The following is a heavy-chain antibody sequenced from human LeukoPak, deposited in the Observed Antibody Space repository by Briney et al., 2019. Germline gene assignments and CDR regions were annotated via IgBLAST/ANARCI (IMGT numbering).Heavy chain of an antibody. CDR1: GDSVSSNSAL. V-gene: IGHV6-1*01. J-gene: IGHJ3*02. CDR3: ANSKPMWNEAFDI. CDR2: TYYRSKWYN. D-gene: IGHD1-1*01. Sequence: SQTLSLTCAISGDSVSSNSALWNWIRQSPSRGLEWLGRTYYRSKWYNDYAVSVKSRITNNADTSKNQFSLQLNSVTPEDTAVYYCANSKPMWNEAFDIWGQGTMVTVSS.